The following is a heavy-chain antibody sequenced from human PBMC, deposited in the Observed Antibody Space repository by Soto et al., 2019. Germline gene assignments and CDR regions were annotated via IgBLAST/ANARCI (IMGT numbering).Heavy chain of an antibody. D-gene: IGHD3-3*01. Sequence: ASVKVSCKASGYTFTGYCMHWVRQAPGQGLEWMGWINPNSGGTNYAQKFQGRVTMTRDTSISTAYMELSRLRSDDTAVYYCARTPGSGYYYIDYWGQGTLVTVSS. CDR2: INPNSGGT. CDR1: GYTFTGYC. J-gene: IGHJ4*02. CDR3: ARTPGSGYYYIDY. V-gene: IGHV1-2*02.